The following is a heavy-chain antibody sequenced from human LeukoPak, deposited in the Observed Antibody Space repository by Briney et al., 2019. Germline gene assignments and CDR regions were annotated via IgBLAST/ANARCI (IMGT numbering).Heavy chain of an antibody. CDR2: IYPGDSDT. CDR3: ARRSSGWYYHFDY. D-gene: IGHD6-19*01. CDR1: GYSFTSYW. Sequence: GESLSLSCKGSGYSFTSYWIGWVRQMPGKGLEWMGIIYPGDSDTRYSPSFQGQVTISADKSISTAYLQWSSLKASDTAMYYCARRSSGWYYHFDYWGQGTLVTVSS. V-gene: IGHV5-51*03. J-gene: IGHJ4*02.